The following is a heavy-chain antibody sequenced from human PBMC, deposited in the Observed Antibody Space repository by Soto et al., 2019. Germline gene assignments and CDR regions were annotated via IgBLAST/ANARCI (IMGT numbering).Heavy chain of an antibody. D-gene: IGHD6-13*01. CDR1: GVTFSSYA. J-gene: IGHJ5*02. CDR2: ISGSGGST. V-gene: IGHV3-23*01. CDR3: EKDYYSSSWFSWFDP. Sequence: PAGSLRLSCAASGVTFSSYAMSWVRQAPGKGLEWVSAISGSGGSTYYADSVKGRFTISRDNSKNTLYLQMNSLRAEDTAVYYCEKDYYSSSWFSWFDPWGQGTLVTVSS.